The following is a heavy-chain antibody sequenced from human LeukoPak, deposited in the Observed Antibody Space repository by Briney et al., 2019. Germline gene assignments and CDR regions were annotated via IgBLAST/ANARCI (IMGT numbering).Heavy chain of an antibody. CDR2: INPNSGGT. V-gene: IGHV1-2*02. D-gene: IGHD2-2*01. CDR1: GYTFTGYY. J-gene: IGHJ6*02. CDR3: ARPPEYHPYGMDV. Sequence: ASLKVSCKASGYTFTGYYMHWVRQAPGQGLEWMGWINPNSGGTNYAQKFQGRVTMTRDTSISTAYMELSRLRSDDTAVYYCARPPEYHPYGMDVWGQGTTVTVSS.